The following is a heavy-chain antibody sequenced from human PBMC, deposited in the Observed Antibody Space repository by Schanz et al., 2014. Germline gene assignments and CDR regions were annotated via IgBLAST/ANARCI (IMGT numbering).Heavy chain of an antibody. J-gene: IGHJ4*02. Sequence: VQLVESGGGVVQPGRSRRLSCAASGFTFSSYTMNWVRQAPGKGLEWVGHSRNKGHSYTSEYAASVKGRFTISRDESESSLYLQMDSLKTEDTAVYYCARRNFYDKSAAFDYWGQGSLVTVSS. D-gene: IGHD3-9*01. CDR2: SRNKGHSYTS. V-gene: IGHV3-72*01. CDR1: GFTFSSYT. CDR3: ARRNFYDKSAAFDY.